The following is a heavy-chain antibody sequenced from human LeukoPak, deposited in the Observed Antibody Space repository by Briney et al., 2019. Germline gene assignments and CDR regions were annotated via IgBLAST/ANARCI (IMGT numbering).Heavy chain of an antibody. J-gene: IGHJ4*02. CDR2: ISGSGGST. D-gene: IGHD2-21*02. V-gene: IGHV3-23*01. Sequence: GGSLRLSCAASGFTFSSYAMSWVRQAPGKGLEWVSAISGSGGSTYYADSVKGRFTISRDNSKNTLYLQMNSLRAEDTAVYYCAKSPPPLIVVVTATHFDYWGQGTLVTVSS. CDR1: GFTFSSYA. CDR3: AKSPPPLIVVVTATHFDY.